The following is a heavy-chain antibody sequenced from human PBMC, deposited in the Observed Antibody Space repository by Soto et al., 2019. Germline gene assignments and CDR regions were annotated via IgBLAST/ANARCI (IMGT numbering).Heavy chain of an antibody. Sequence: SANLRVTCSVSGGSISSSPYYWGWIRQPPGKGLEWLGTIYYSGTTSYNPSLKSRVIISVDTSNNQLFLKLRSVTAADTAVYYCARHRQYYDTSGYQHRYGEYWGQGTQVTV. CDR3: ARHRQYYDTSGYQHRYGEY. CDR1: GGSISSSPYY. J-gene: IGHJ4*02. D-gene: IGHD3-22*01. CDR2: IYYSGTT. V-gene: IGHV4-39*01.